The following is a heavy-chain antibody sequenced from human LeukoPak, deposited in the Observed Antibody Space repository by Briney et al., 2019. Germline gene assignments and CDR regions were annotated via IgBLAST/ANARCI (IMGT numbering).Heavy chain of an antibody. CDR1: GFTFSDYY. J-gene: IGHJ6*03. V-gene: IGHV3-11*01. CDR2: ISSNGGTK. CDR3: ARDGSGRYYMDV. D-gene: IGHD3-10*01. Sequence: GGSLRLSCAASGFTFSDYYVSWFRQAPGKGLEWISYISSNGGTKYYADSVKGRFTISRDNAKNSLYLQMNGLRAEDTAIYYCARDGSGRYYMDVWGKGTTVTVSS.